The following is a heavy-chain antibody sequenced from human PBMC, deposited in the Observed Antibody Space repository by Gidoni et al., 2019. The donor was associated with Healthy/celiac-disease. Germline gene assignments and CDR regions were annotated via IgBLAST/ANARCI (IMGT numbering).Heavy chain of an antibody. CDR1: GFTFSSYG. V-gene: IGHV3-30*18. D-gene: IGHD6-19*01. CDR3: AKDRIAVAGTGAFDI. CDR2: ISYDGSNK. Sequence: QVQLVESGGGVVQPGRSLRLSCAASGFTFSSYGMHWVRQAPGKGLEWVAVISYDGSNKYYADSVKGRFTISRDNSKNTLYLQMNSLRAEDTAVYYCAKDRIAVAGTGAFDIWGQGTMVTVSS. J-gene: IGHJ3*02.